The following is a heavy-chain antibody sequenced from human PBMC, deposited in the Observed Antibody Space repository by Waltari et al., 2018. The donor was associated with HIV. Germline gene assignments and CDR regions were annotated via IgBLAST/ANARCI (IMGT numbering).Heavy chain of an antibody. D-gene: IGHD3-3*01. V-gene: IGHV3-74*03. CDR1: GFTFGSYW. CDR2: VSSDGNST. Sequence: EVKLVESGGRLVQPRGSLRLSCVASGFTFGSYWMHWVRQAPGKGLVLISRVSSDGNSTVYADSVKGRFTISIDNAKNTLFLQMNSLRVEDTAVYFFARSLYYDFWSAYPPDYWGQGTRVTVSS. CDR3: ARSLYYDFWSAYPPDY. J-gene: IGHJ4*02.